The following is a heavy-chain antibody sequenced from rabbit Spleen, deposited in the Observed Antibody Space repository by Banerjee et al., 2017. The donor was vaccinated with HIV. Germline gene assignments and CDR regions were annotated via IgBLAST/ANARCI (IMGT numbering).Heavy chain of an antibody. J-gene: IGHJ4*01. CDR1: GFSFSTSYY. V-gene: IGHV1S40*01. Sequence: QSLEESGGDMVKPGASLTLTCTASGFSFSTSYYICWVRQAPGKGLEWIGCGYPDGIGSTAYASWAKGRFTISKSSSTTVTLQMTSLTAADTATYFCARDSNGGGYYFHFWGPGTLVTVS. D-gene: IGHD1-1*01. CDR3: ARDSNGGGYYFHF. CDR2: GYPDGIGST.